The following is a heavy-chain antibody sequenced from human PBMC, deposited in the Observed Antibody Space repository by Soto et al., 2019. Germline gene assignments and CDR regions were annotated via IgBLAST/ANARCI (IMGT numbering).Heavy chain of an antibody. J-gene: IGHJ6*02. CDR1: GFTFSSFA. Sequence: GGSLRLSCAASGFTFSSFAMSWVRQAPGKGLEWVSVISGSGSSTYYADSVRGRFTISRDNAKNSVYLQINSLRAEDTAVYFCARDCSGGSCYPGMDVWGQGTTVTVSS. CDR3: ARDCSGGSCYPGMDV. D-gene: IGHD2-15*01. CDR2: ISGSGSST. V-gene: IGHV3-48*03.